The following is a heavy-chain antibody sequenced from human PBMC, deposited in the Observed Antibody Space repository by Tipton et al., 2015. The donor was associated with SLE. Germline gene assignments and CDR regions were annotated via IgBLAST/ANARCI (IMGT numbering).Heavy chain of an antibody. D-gene: IGHD5-12*01. J-gene: IGHJ4*02. Sequence: LRLSCAASGFTFSSYGMNWIRQPPGKGLEWIGSIYYSGSTYYNPSLKSRVTISVDTSKNQFSLKLSSVTAADTAVYYCARVPGGYDRLRGRNFDYWGQGTLVTVSS. CDR3: ARVPGGYDRLRGRNFDY. CDR1: GFTFSSYG. CDR2: IYYSGST. V-gene: IGHV4-39*07.